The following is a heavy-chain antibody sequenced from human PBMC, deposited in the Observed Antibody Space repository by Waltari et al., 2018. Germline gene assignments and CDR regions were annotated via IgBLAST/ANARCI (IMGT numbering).Heavy chain of an antibody. J-gene: IGHJ4*02. CDR3: ARDYIYGGFFED. D-gene: IGHD3-3*01. V-gene: IGHV3-48*03. Sequence: DVQLVESGGGLVQPGGSLRLSCAASGFPFSFYGMNWVRQAPGKGLEWVSYISGSGNTIAYGDSLKGRFTVSRDNAQNSLFLQMHSLRADDTAVYYCARDYIYGGFFEDWGQGSLVTVSS. CDR2: ISGSGNTI. CDR1: GFPFSFYG.